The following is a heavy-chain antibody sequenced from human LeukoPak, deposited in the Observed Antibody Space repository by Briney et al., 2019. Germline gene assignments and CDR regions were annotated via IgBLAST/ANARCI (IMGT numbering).Heavy chain of an antibody. J-gene: IGHJ6*03. Sequence: GGSLRLSCAASGFTFSSYGMHWVRQAPGKGLEWVAVIWYGGSNKYYADSVKGRFTISRDNSKNTLYLQMNSLRAEDTAVYYCAKDGSYYDFWSGHGYYYYYYYMDVWGKGTTVTVSS. D-gene: IGHD3-3*01. CDR2: IWYGGSNK. CDR1: GFTFSSYG. V-gene: IGHV3-30*02. CDR3: AKDGSYYDFWSGHGYYYYYYYMDV.